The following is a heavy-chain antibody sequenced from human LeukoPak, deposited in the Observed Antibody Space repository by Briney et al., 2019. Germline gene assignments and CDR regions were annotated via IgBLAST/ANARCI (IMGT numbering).Heavy chain of an antibody. D-gene: IGHD6-13*01. CDR1: GFIFSDYY. Sequence: GGSLRLSCGASGFIFSDYYMSWIRQAPGKGLEWVSYISSSGSTIYYADSVKGRFTISRDNAKNSLYLQMNSVRAEDTAVYYCARYSYSSSWYIDYWGQGTLVTVSS. CDR3: ARYSYSSSWYIDY. V-gene: IGHV3-11*04. J-gene: IGHJ4*02. CDR2: ISSSGSTI.